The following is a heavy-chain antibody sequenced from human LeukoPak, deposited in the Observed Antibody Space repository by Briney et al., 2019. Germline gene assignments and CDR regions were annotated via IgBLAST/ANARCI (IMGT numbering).Heavy chain of an antibody. CDR2: IHTSGST. CDR3: ARDQTYYDSSGYSLYAFDI. D-gene: IGHD3-22*01. V-gene: IGHV4-4*07. Sequence: SETLSLTCTVSGGSISSYYWSWIRQPAGKGLGWIGRIHTSGSTNYNPSLKSRVTMSVDTSKNQFSLKLSSVTAADTAVYYCARDQTYYDSSGYSLYAFDIWGQGTMVTVSS. J-gene: IGHJ3*02. CDR1: GGSISSYY.